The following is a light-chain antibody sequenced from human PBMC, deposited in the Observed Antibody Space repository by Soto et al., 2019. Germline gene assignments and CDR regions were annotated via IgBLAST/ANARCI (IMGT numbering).Light chain of an antibody. V-gene: IGKV1-5*03. CDR2: KAS. J-gene: IGKJ1*01. CDR3: QQHKRYPRT. CDR1: QSISSA. Sequence: DIQMTQSPSTLSASVGDRVTITCRASQSISSALVWYQQKPGKAPNLLIYKASSLESGVPLRFSGSGSGTEFTLTISSLQPEDFAAYYCQQHKRYPRTFGQGTKVEIK.